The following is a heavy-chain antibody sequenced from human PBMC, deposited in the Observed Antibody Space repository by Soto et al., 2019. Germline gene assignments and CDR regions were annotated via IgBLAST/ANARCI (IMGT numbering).Heavy chain of an antibody. D-gene: IGHD5-12*01. CDR2: ISGSGGST. J-gene: IGHJ4*02. Sequence: HPGGSLRLSCAASGFTFSSYAMSWVRQAPGKGLEWVSAISGSGGSTYYADPVKGRFTISRDNSKNTLYLQMNSLRAEDTAVYYCAKDNSGYDLDGYDYWGQGTLVTVSS. CDR1: GFTFSSYA. CDR3: AKDNSGYDLDGYDY. V-gene: IGHV3-23*01.